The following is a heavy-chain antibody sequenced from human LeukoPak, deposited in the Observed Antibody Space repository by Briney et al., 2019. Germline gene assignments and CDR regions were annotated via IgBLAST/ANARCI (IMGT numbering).Heavy chain of an antibody. CDR1: GFTFSTYW. Sequence: GGSLRLSCAASGFTFSTYWMHWVRQAPGKGLVWVSHINTDGSSATYADSVKGRFTISRDNAKNTLYLQMNSLRAEDTAVYYCARDLDFWSGYLYRDYYMDVRGKGTTVTVSS. CDR2: INTDGSSA. J-gene: IGHJ6*03. V-gene: IGHV3-74*01. D-gene: IGHD3-3*01. CDR3: ARDLDFWSGYLYRDYYMDV.